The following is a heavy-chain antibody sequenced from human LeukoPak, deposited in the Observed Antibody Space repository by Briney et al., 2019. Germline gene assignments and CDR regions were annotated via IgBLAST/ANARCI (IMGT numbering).Heavy chain of an antibody. D-gene: IGHD1-26*01. Sequence: PGGSLRLSCAASGFTFSSYDMHWVRQAPGKGLEWVTVISCDGSNKYYGDSVKGRFTISRDNSKNTLYLKMNSLRAEDTAVYYCAKEGSNGDFDYWGQGTLVTVSS. J-gene: IGHJ4*02. V-gene: IGHV3-30*18. CDR2: ISCDGSNK. CDR3: AKEGSNGDFDY. CDR1: GFTFSSYD.